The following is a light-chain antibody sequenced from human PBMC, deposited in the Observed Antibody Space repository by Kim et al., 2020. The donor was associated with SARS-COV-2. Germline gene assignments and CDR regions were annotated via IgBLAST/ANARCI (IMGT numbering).Light chain of an antibody. V-gene: IGLV2-8*01. CDR1: CTDIGANNV. CDR2: DDS. CDR3: SSYASSSLDV. Sequence: GQSVTISCTGTCTDIGANNVASCYQLHAAAPPVLIYYDDSRPPSGLPHRFSASKSGNTAPLTVSRLQGEDDADHYGSSYASSSLDVFGAGTKVTVL. J-gene: IGLJ1*01.